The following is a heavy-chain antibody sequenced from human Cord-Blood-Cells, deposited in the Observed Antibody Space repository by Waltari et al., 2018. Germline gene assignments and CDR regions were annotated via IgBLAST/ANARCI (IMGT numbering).Heavy chain of an antibody. CDR3: ASSAPYYDFWSGQSAFDI. D-gene: IGHD3-3*01. CDR1: GFTFSSYW. Sequence: EVQLVESGGGLVQPGGSLRLSCAASGFTFSSYWMSWVGQAPGKGLEWVANIKQDGSEKYYVDSVKGRFTISRDNAKNSLYLQMNSLRAEDTAVYYCASSAPYYDFWSGQSAFDIWGQGTMVTVSS. V-gene: IGHV3-7*01. J-gene: IGHJ3*02. CDR2: IKQDGSEK.